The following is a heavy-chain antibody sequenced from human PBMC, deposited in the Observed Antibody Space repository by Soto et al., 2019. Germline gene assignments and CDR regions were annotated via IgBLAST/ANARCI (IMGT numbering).Heavy chain of an antibody. J-gene: IGHJ6*02. CDR3: ARGWGYYGSGSYVPYYYFGMDV. D-gene: IGHD3-10*01. Sequence: SETLSLTCAVYGGSFSGYYWSWIRQPPGKGLEWIGEINHSGSTNYNPSLKSRVTISVDTSKNQFSLKLSSVTAADTAVYYCARGWGYYGSGSYVPYYYFGMDVWGQGTTVTVSS. V-gene: IGHV4-34*01. CDR1: GGSFSGYY. CDR2: INHSGST.